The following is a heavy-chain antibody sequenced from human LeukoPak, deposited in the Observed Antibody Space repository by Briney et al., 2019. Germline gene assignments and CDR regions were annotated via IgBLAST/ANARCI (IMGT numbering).Heavy chain of an antibody. Sequence: GGSLRLSCAASGFTFTYYTMSWVRQAPGEGLEWVSSISSSSSDRYYADSVKGRFTISRDNAKISLYLQMNSLRAEDTAIFYCARESPDGYDYWGQGTLVTVSS. J-gene: IGHJ4*02. CDR3: ARESPDGYDY. V-gene: IGHV3-21*01. D-gene: IGHD5-24*01. CDR1: GFTFTYYT. CDR2: ISSSSSDR.